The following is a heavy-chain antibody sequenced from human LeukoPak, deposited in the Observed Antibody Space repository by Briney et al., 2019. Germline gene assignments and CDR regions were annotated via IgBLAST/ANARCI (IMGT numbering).Heavy chain of an antibody. CDR3: ARDHINVNAFDI. J-gene: IGHJ3*02. CDR2: IYSSGST. V-gene: IGHV3-53*01. D-gene: IGHD3-16*02. CDR1: GFTATTNY. Sequence: GGSLRLSCAGSGFTATTNYMSWVRQAPGKGLGWVSVIYSSGSTSYADSVKGRFTISRDSSKNTLYLQMNSLRAEDTAVYYCARDHINVNAFDIWGQGTMVTVSS.